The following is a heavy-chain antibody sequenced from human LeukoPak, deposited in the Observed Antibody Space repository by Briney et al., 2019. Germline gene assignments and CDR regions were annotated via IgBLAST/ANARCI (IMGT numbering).Heavy chain of an antibody. D-gene: IGHD1-1*01. V-gene: IGHV1-69*02. Sequence: ASVKVSCTASGGTFSSYTISWVRQAPGQGLEWMGRIIPILGIANYAQKFQGRVTITADESTSTAYMELSSLRSEDTAVYYCARYPFRTDWKGIDLWGRGTLVTVSS. CDR2: IIPILGIA. CDR3: ARYPFRTDWKGIDL. CDR1: GGTFSSYT. J-gene: IGHJ2*01.